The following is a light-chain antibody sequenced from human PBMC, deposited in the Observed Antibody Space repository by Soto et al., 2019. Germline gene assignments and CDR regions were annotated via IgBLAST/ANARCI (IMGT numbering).Light chain of an antibody. CDR2: DVA. CDR1: SSDVGSYNF. CDR3: CTFAGRYSYV. J-gene: IGLJ1*01. Sequence: QSALTQPRSVSQSPGQSVTISCTATSSDVGSYNFVSWHQQHPGKAPKLMIYDVAKPPSGVPDRFSGSKSGNTASLTISGLQAEDEADYYCCTFAGRYSYVFGSGTKVTVL. V-gene: IGLV2-11*01.